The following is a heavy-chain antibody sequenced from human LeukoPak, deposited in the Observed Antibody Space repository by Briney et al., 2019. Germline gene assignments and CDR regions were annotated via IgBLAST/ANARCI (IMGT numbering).Heavy chain of an antibody. CDR2: IDPSDSYT. D-gene: IGHD5-18*01. Sequence: GESLKISCKGSGYSFTSYWISWVRQMPGKGLEWMGRIDPSDSYTNYSPSFQGPVTISTDKSTSTAYLQWSSLKASDTAMYYCATLGYSYGYPFDYWGQGTLVTISS. J-gene: IGHJ4*02. CDR3: ATLGYSYGYPFDY. CDR1: GYSFTSYW. V-gene: IGHV5-10-1*01.